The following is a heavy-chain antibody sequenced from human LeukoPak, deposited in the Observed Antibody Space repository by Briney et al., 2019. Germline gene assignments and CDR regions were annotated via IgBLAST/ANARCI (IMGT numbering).Heavy chain of an antibody. CDR2: IYTSGST. CDR1: GGSISSGSYY. Sequence: SETLSLTCTVSGGSISSGSYYWGWLRQPAGKGLEWIGRIYTSGSTNYNPSLKSRVTISVDTSKNQFSLKLSSVTAADTAVYYCARDGDYGGFDYWGQGTLVTVSS. D-gene: IGHD4-17*01. CDR3: ARDGDYGGFDY. V-gene: IGHV4-61*02. J-gene: IGHJ4*02.